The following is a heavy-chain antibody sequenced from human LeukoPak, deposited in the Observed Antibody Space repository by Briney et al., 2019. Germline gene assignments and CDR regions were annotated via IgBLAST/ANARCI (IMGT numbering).Heavy chain of an antibody. Sequence: GGSLRLSCAASGFTFSSYAMSWVRQAPGKGLEWVSAISGSGGSTYYADSVKGRFTISRDNPKNTLYLQMNSLRAEDTAVYYCAKVGDGSGWYYFDYWGQGTLVTVSS. J-gene: IGHJ4*02. D-gene: IGHD6-19*01. CDR1: GFTFSSYA. V-gene: IGHV3-23*01. CDR3: AKVGDGSGWYYFDY. CDR2: ISGSGGST.